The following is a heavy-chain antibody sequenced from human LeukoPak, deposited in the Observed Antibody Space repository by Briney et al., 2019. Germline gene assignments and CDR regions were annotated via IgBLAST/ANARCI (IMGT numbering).Heavy chain of an antibody. D-gene: IGHD6-19*01. CDR3: ARENYSSGRVVLRYYFDY. CDR2: IKQDGSEK. CDR1: GFTFSSYW. Sequence: PGGSLRLSCAASGFTFSSYWMSWVRQAPGKGLEWVANIKQDGSEKYYVDSVKGRFTISGDNAKNSLYLQMNSLRAEDTAVYYCARENYSSGRVVLRYYFDYWGQGTLVTVSS. V-gene: IGHV3-7*01. J-gene: IGHJ4*02.